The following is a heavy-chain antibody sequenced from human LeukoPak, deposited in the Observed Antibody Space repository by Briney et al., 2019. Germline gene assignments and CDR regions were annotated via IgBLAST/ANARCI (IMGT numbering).Heavy chain of an antibody. Sequence: PGRSLRLSCAASGFTFSSYGMHWVRQAPGKGLEWVAVISYDGSNKYYADSVKGRFTISRDNSENTLYLQMNSLRAEDTAVYYCAKAFGSSGYYFDYWGQGTLVTVSS. CDR2: ISYDGSNK. V-gene: IGHV3-30*18. J-gene: IGHJ4*02. D-gene: IGHD3-22*01. CDR3: AKAFGSSGYYFDY. CDR1: GFTFSSYG.